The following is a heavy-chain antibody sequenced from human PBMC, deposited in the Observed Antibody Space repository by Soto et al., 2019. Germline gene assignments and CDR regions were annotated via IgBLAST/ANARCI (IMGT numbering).Heavy chain of an antibody. Sequence: ASVKVSCKASGYTFTSYGISWVRQAPGQGLEWMGWISTYSGNTDYAQKFQGRITMTTDTSTDTVYMELRSLRSDDKAVYFCARNIFGVIIMGDYWGQGTLVTVSS. CDR2: ISTYSGNT. CDR1: GYTFTSYG. J-gene: IGHJ4*02. D-gene: IGHD3-3*01. CDR3: ARNIFGVIIMGDY. V-gene: IGHV1-18*04.